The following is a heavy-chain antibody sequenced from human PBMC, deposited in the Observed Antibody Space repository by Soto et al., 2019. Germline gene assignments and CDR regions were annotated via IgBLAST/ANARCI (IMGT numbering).Heavy chain of an antibody. Sequence: QVQLVQSGAEVKKPGSSVKVSCKASGGTFSSYAISWVRQAPGQGLEWMGGIIPICGTANYAQKFQGRVTITADESTSTAYMELSSLRSEDTAVYYCARVGCSGGSCYGGWIFDYWGQGTLVTVSS. J-gene: IGHJ4*02. CDR1: GGTFSSYA. D-gene: IGHD2-15*01. CDR2: IIPICGTA. CDR3: ARVGCSGGSCYGGWIFDY. V-gene: IGHV1-69*12.